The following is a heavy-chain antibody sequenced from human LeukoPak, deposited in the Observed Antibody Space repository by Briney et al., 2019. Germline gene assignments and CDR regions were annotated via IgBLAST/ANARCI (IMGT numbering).Heavy chain of an antibody. V-gene: IGHV4-59*12. CDR1: GGSISSYY. CDR2: IYYSGST. CDR3: ARDGAAAGTLDY. D-gene: IGHD6-13*01. Sequence: SETLSLTCTVSGGSISSYYWSWIRQPPGKGLEWIGYIYYSGSTNYNPSLKSRVTISVDKSKNQFSLKLSSVTAADTAVYYCARDGAAAGTLDYWGQGTLVTVSS. J-gene: IGHJ4*02.